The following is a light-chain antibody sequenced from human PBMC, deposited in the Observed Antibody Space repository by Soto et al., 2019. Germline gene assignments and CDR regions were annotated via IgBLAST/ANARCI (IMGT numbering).Light chain of an antibody. CDR2: AAS. CDR1: QTIDTY. CDR3: QHSFTTPYT. V-gene: IGKV1-39*01. J-gene: IGKJ2*01. Sequence: DIQMTQSPSSLSASVGDRVTITCRASQTIDTYLNWYQHRPGKAPKLLIYAASSLQGGVPSRFSGGGRGTDVTLTISSLQPEDIATYYCQHSFTTPYTFGQGTKLEIK.